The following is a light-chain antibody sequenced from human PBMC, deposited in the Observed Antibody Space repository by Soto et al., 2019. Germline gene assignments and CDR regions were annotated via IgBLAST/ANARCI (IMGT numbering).Light chain of an antibody. J-gene: IGKJ1*01. CDR2: GAS. V-gene: IGKV3-15*01. Sequence: EIVMTQSPATLSVSPWERATLSCRASQSVSSNLAWYQQKPGQAPRLLIYGASTRATGIPARFSGSGSGTDFTLTISSLQSEDFAVYYCQQYSNWPPWTFGQGTKVDNK. CDR1: QSVSSN. CDR3: QQYSNWPPWT.